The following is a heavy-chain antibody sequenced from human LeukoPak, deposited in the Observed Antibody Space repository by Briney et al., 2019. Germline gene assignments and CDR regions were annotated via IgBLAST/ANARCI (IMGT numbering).Heavy chain of an antibody. J-gene: IGHJ4*02. CDR1: GGSISSSSYY. Sequence: PSETLSLTCTVSGGSISSSSYYWGWIRQPPGRGLEWVGSIYYSGSTYYNPSLKSRVTISVDTSKNQFSLKLSSVTAADAAVYYCARYPNYYDSIVRDYWGQGTLVTVSS. V-gene: IGHV4-39*01. CDR3: ARYPNYYDSIVRDY. D-gene: IGHD3-22*01. CDR2: IYYSGST.